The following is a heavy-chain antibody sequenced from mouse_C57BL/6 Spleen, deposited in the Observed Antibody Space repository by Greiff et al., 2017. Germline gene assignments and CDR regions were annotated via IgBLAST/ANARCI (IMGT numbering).Heavy chain of an antibody. CDR2: ISSGSSTI. D-gene: IGHD1-1*01. CDR1: GFTFSDYG. J-gene: IGHJ2*01. Sequence: VQLKESGGGLVKPGGSLKLSCAASGFTFSDYGMHWVRQAPEKGLEWVAYISSGSSTIYYADTVKGRFTISRDNAKNTLFLQMTSLRSEDTAMYYCARRLHGSSLDYWGQGTTLTVSS. V-gene: IGHV5-17*01. CDR3: ARRLHGSSLDY.